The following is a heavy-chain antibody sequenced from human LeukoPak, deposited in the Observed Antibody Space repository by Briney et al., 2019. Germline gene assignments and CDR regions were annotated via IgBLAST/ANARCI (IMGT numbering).Heavy chain of an antibody. Sequence: LRLSCTVSGGPINSGSYYWSWIRQHPGKGLEWIGYIYYSGNTYYNPSLKSRVTISVDTTKNQFSLKLSSVTAADTAVYYCARDVRQGYYYGMDVWGQGTTVTVSS. CDR2: IYYSGNT. V-gene: IGHV4-31*03. J-gene: IGHJ6*02. CDR1: GGPINSGSYY. CDR3: ARDVRQGYYYGMDV.